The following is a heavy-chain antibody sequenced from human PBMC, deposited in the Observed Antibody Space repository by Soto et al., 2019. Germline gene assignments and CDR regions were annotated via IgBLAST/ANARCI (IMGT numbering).Heavy chain of an antibody. V-gene: IGHV3-33*01. D-gene: IGHD3-16*01. J-gene: IGHJ4*02. CDR3: ARDGDLNTGFGQDY. CDR1: GFTFSNYG. Sequence: QVQLVESGGGVVQPGRSLRLSCAASGFTFSNYGMHWVRQAPGKGLEWVAFIWYDGGNKYYAESVKGRFTISRDNSKNTLYLQMNSLRAEDTAVYYCARDGDLNTGFGQDYCGQGTLVTVSS. CDR2: IWYDGGNK.